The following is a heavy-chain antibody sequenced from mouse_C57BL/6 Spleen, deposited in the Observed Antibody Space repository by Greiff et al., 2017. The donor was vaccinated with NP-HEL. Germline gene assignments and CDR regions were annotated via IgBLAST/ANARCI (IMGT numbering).Heavy chain of an antibody. CDR1: GFNITDYY. CDR2: IDPEDGET. CDR3: ASGDGYDGPGAMDY. D-gene: IGHD2-2*01. J-gene: IGHJ4*01. V-gene: IGHV14-2*01. Sequence: VQLQQSGAELVKPGASVKLSCTASGFNITDYYMHWVKQRPEQGLEWIGRIDPEDGETKYDPKFQGKATITADTSSNTAYLQLSSLTSEDTAVYYCASGDGYDGPGAMDYWGQGTSVTVSS.